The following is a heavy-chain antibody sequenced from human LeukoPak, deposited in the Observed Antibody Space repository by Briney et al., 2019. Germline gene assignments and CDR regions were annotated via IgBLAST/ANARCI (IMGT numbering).Heavy chain of an antibody. Sequence: ASVKVSCKASGYTFTCYGIRWVRQPPGQGLEWMGWISAYNGNTNYAQKLQGRVTITADKSTSTAYMELSSLRSEDTAVYYCATRTYYYDSSGNMDYWGQGTLVTVSS. D-gene: IGHD3-22*01. CDR1: GYTFTCYG. CDR3: ATRTYYYDSSGNMDY. V-gene: IGHV1-18*01. CDR2: ISAYNGNT. J-gene: IGHJ4*02.